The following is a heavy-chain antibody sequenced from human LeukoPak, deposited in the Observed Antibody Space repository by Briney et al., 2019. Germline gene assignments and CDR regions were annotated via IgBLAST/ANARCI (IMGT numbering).Heavy chain of an antibody. J-gene: IGHJ4*02. CDR1: GGSISSYYW. CDR3: AHTSYYYGSGSYSPFDY. V-gene: IGHV2-5*08. CDR2: IYWDDDK. D-gene: IGHD3-10*01. Sequence: TLSLTCTVSGGSISSYYWSWIRQPPGKALEWLALIYWDDDKRYSPSLKSRLSITKDTSKNQVVLTMTNMDPVDTATYYCAHTSYYYGSGSYSPFDYWGQGTLVTVSS.